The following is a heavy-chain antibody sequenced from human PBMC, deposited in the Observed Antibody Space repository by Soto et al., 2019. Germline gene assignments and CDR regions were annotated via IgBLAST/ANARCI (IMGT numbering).Heavy chain of an antibody. J-gene: IGHJ4*02. CDR1: GYTFTNYG. Sequence: GASVKVSCKTSGYTFTNYGFSWVRQAPGQGLEWMAWISPYNGNTDYAQKFQGRVTMTTDTSTNTAYMELRSLTSDDTAIYYCARDGGVLMVHAAFDYWAQGTQVTVSS. CDR3: ARDGGVLMVHAAFDY. D-gene: IGHD2-8*01. V-gene: IGHV1-18*01. CDR2: ISPYNGNT.